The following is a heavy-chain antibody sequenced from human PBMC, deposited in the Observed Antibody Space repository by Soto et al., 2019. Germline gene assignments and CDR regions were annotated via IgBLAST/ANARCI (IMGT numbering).Heavy chain of an antibody. D-gene: IGHD3-3*01. Sequence: QVQLQQWGAGLLKPSETLSLTCAVYGGSFSGYYWSWIRQPPGKGLEWIGEINHSGSTNYNPSLKSRVTISVDTSKNQFSLKLSSVTAADTAVYYCARRPLINSAYFGVVTRAFDIWGQGTMVTVSS. CDR3: ARRPLINSAYFGVVTRAFDI. J-gene: IGHJ3*02. CDR1: GGSFSGYY. V-gene: IGHV4-34*01. CDR2: INHSGST.